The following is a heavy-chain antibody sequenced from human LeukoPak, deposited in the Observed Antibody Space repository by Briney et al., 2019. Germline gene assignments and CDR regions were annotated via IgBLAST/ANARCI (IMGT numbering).Heavy chain of an antibody. CDR3: ARFDNSNIGYQLLFGRFDP. CDR1: GCTFSSYA. CDR2: IIPIFGTA. Sequence: SVKVSCKASGCTFSSYAISWVRQAPGQGLEWMGGIIPIFGTANYAQKLQGRVTITTDESTSTAYMELSSLRSEDTAVYYCARFDNSNIGYQLLFGRFDPWGQGTLVTVSS. J-gene: IGHJ5*02. V-gene: IGHV1-69*05. D-gene: IGHD2-2*01.